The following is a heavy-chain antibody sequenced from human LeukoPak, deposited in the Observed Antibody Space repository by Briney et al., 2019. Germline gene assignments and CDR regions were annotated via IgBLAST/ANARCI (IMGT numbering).Heavy chain of an antibody. D-gene: IGHD6-6*01. V-gene: IGHV4-34*01. Sequence: SETLSLTYAVYGGSFSGYYWSWIRQPPGKGLEWIGEINHSGSTNYNPSLKSRVTISVDTSKNQFSLKLSSVTAADTAVYYCARYSSSSPGIFWGQGTLVTVSS. CDR3: ARYSSSSPGIF. CDR2: INHSGST. J-gene: IGHJ4*02. CDR1: GGSFSGYY.